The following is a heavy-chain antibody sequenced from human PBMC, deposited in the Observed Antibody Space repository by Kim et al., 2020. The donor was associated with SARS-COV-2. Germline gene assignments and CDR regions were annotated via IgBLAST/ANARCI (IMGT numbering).Heavy chain of an antibody. CDR2: ISYDGSNK. CDR3: ARGYSSGWYKNYYYGMDV. J-gene: IGHJ6*02. D-gene: IGHD6-19*01. V-gene: IGHV3-30*04. CDR1: GFTFSSYA. Sequence: GGSLRLSCAASGFTFSSYAMHWVRQAPGKGLEWVAVISYDGSNKYYADSVKGRFTISRDNSKNTLYLQMNSLRAEDTAVYYCARGYSSGWYKNYYYGMDVWGQGTTVTVSS.